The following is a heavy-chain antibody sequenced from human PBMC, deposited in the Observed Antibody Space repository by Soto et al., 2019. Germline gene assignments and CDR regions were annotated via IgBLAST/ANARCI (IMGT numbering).Heavy chain of an antibody. J-gene: IGHJ5*02. CDR3: VSPHSDSSNAFDL. Sequence: GGSLRLSCAASGFSFSHYAMHWVRQPPGKGLEWVALISYDGDNQYFTDSVRGRFTISRDNSKTTVYLEMNSLRLDDTATYYCVSPHSDSSNAFDLWGPGTLVTVSS. D-gene: IGHD3-22*01. CDR2: ISYDGDNQ. CDR1: GFSFSHYA. V-gene: IGHV3-30-3*01.